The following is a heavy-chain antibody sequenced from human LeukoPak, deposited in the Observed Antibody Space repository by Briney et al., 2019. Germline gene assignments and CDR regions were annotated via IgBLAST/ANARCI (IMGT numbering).Heavy chain of an antibody. D-gene: IGHD1-26*01. CDR1: GYTFTSYD. CDR2: MNPNSGNT. V-gene: IGHV1-8*03. J-gene: IGHJ3*02. CDR3: ARLGGSYPDAFDI. Sequence: GASVKVSCNASGYTFTSYDINWVRQATGQGLEWMGWMNPNSGNTGYAQKFQGRVTITRNTSISTAYMELSSLRSEDTAVYYCARLGGSYPDAFDIWGQGTMVTVSS.